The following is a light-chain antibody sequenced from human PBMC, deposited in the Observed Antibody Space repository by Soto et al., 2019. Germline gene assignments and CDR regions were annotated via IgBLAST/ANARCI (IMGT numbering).Light chain of an antibody. J-gene: IGKJ3*01. Sequence: DIQMTQSPSSLSASVQDSVTITCRASQVIGKYLAWYQQKPGKVPKLLIQAASTLQSGVPSRFSGSGSGTDFTLTINNLQPEDVATYYCQRYNAAPFTFGPGTKVDIK. V-gene: IGKV1-27*01. CDR3: QRYNAAPFT. CDR1: QVIGKY. CDR2: AAS.